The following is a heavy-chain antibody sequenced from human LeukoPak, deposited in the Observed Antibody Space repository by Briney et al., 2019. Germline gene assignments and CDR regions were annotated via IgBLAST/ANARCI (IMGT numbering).Heavy chain of an antibody. CDR2: IYYSGST. CDR1: SGSISTSNYY. D-gene: IGHD6-13*01. J-gene: IGHJ2*01. Sequence: SETLSLTCTVSSGSISTSNYYWGWVRQPPGKGLEWIGYIYYSGSTNYNPSLKSRVTISVDTSKKQLSLKLSSVTAADTAVYYCARVYYSSSYDYWYFDLWGRGTLVTVSS. CDR3: ARVYYSSSYDYWYFDL. V-gene: IGHV4-61*05.